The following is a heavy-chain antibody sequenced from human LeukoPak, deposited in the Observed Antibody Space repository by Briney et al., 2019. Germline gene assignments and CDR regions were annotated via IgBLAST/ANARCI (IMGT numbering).Heavy chain of an antibody. J-gene: IGHJ4*02. D-gene: IGHD3-9*01. V-gene: IGHV3-33*01. Sequence: GGSLRISCAASGFSFRSHGMHWVRQAPGKGLEWVAVIWYDGSNQYYADSVKGRFTISRDNSKNMVFLQMNSLRDDDTAVYYCARDTTARYLDYWGQGALVIVSS. CDR3: ARDTTARYLDY. CDR2: IWYDGSNQ. CDR1: GFSFRSHG.